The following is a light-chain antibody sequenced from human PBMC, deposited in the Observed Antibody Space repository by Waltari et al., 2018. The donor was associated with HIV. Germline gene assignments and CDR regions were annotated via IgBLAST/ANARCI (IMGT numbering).Light chain of an antibody. Sequence: DIQMTQSPSSLSVSVGDRVTITCRASQYISSSLTWYQQKPGKAPKLLIYTASNLQSGVQPSSSGMASGTIFISPITGLQPEIMATYHCQHTYSTQYTFGQGTKLEIK. CDR3: QHTYSTQYT. J-gene: IGKJ2*01. CDR1: QYISSS. CDR2: TAS. V-gene: IGKV1-39*01.